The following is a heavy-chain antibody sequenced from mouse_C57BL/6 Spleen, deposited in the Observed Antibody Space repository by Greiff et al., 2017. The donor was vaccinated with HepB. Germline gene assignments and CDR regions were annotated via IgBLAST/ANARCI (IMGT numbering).Heavy chain of an antibody. CDR1: GYTFTSYW. D-gene: IGHD2-1*01. CDR2: IHPNSGST. CDR3: ARYGNYESYAMDY. Sequence: QVQLQQPGAELVKPGASVKLSCKASGYTFTSYWMHWVKQRPGQGLEWIGMIHPNSGSTNYNEKFKSKATLTVDKSSSTAYMQLSSLTSEDSAVYYCARYGNYESYAMDYWGQGTSVTVSS. J-gene: IGHJ4*01. V-gene: IGHV1-64*01.